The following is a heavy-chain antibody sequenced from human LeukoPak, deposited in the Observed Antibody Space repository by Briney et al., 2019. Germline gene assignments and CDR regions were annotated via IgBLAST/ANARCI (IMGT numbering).Heavy chain of an antibody. CDR2: ISGSGGST. CDR3: AKGSGYSYGYGLISYFDY. D-gene: IGHD5-18*01. Sequence: GGSLRLYCAASGFTFSTYAMSWVRPAPGKGLEWLSAISGSGGSTYYADSVKGRFTISRDNSKNTLYLQMNSLRAEDTAVYYCAKGSGYSYGYGLISYFDYWGQGTLVTVSS. CDR1: GFTFSTYA. V-gene: IGHV3-23*01. J-gene: IGHJ4*02.